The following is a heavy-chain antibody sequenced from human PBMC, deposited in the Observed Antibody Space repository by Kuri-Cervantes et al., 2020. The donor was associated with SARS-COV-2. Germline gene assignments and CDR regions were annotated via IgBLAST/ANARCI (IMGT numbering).Heavy chain of an antibody. J-gene: IGHJ6*03. CDR3: AREAAMATGDYYYYMDV. V-gene: IGHV1-2*02. CDR1: GYTFTGYY. Sequence: ASVKVSCKASGYTFTGYYMHWVRQAPGQGLEWMGWINPNSGGTNYAQKFQGRVTMTRDTSTSTVYMELSSLRSEDTAVYYCAREAAMATGDYYYYMDVWGKGTTVTVSS. CDR2: INPNSGGT. D-gene: IGHD5-18*01.